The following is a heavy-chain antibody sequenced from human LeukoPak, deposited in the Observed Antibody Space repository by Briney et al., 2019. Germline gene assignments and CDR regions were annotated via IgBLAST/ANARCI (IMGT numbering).Heavy chain of an antibody. V-gene: IGHV3-23*01. D-gene: IGHD3-22*01. J-gene: IGHJ3*02. CDR2: ISGSGGST. CDR3: AKDCYDSSGYYLDAFDI. CDR1: GFTFSSYA. Sequence: GSLRLSCAASGFTFSSYAMSWVRQFPGKGLDWVSAISGSGGSTYYADSVKGRFTISRDNSKNTLYLQMNSLRVEDTAVYYCAKDCYDSSGYYLDAFDIWGQGTMVTVSS.